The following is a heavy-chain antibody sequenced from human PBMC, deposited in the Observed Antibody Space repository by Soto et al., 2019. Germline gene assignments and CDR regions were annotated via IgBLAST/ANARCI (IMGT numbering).Heavy chain of an antibody. CDR1: GGSISSYY. V-gene: IGHV4-59*01. J-gene: IGHJ4*02. D-gene: IGHD1-26*01. CDR3: ARPRRGSYLRYFDY. Sequence: QVQLQESGPGLVKPSETLSLTCTVSGGSISSYYWSWIRQPPGEGLEWIGYIYYSGSTNYNPSLKSRVTISVDTSKNQFALKLSSVTAADTAVYYCARPRRGSYLRYFDYWGQGTLVTVSS. CDR2: IYYSGST.